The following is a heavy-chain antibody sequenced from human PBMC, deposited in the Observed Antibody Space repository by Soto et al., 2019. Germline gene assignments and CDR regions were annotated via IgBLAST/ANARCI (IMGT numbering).Heavy chain of an antibody. CDR2: ISWNSGSI. J-gene: IGHJ6*02. CDR1: GFTFDDYA. Sequence: GGSLRLSCAASGFTFDDYAMHWVRQAPGKGLEWVSGISWNSGSIGYADSVKGRFTISRDNAKNSLYLQMNSLRAEDTALYCCAKDRGYYYGMDVWGQGTTVTVSS. V-gene: IGHV3-9*01. CDR3: AKDRGYYYGMDV.